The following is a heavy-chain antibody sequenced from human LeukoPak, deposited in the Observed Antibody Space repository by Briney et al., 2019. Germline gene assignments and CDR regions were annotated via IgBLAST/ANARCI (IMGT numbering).Heavy chain of an antibody. V-gene: IGHV1-2*02. CDR3: ARDQVVVVALGWFDP. CDR2: INPNSGGT. Sequence: ASVKVSCKASGYTFTSYAMNWVRQAPGQGLEWMGWINPNSGGTNYAQKFQGRVTMTRDTSISTAYMELSRLRSDDTAVYYCARDQVVVVALGWFDPWGQGTLVTVSS. D-gene: IGHD2-15*01. J-gene: IGHJ5*02. CDR1: GYTFTSYA.